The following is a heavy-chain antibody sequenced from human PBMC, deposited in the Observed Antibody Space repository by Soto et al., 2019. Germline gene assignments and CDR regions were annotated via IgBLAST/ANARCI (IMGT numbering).Heavy chain of an antibody. Sequence: AGGSLRLSCVASGFTFSSFAMTWVRQAPGKGLEWVSTLSGSGGDTYYADSVNGRFTISRDKSKNTLYLQMDRLRVEDTAVYYCAKRGGYDYVWKSYRPDYWGQGTLVTVSS. D-gene: IGHD3-16*02. J-gene: IGHJ4*02. V-gene: IGHV3-23*01. CDR2: LSGSGGDT. CDR1: GFTFSSFA. CDR3: AKRGGYDYVWKSYRPDY.